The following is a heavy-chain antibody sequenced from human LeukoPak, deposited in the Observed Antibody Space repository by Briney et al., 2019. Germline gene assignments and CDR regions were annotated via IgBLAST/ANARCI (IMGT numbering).Heavy chain of an antibody. CDR1: GFTFSSYW. Sequence: GGSLRLSCAASGFTFSSYWMHWVRQAPGKGLVWVSRINSDGSSTSYADSVKGRFTISRDNAKNTLYLRMNSLRAEDTAVYYCAREVDTAMGIDAFDIWGQGTMVTVSS. CDR2: INSDGSST. CDR3: AREVDTAMGIDAFDI. D-gene: IGHD5-18*01. J-gene: IGHJ3*02. V-gene: IGHV3-74*01.